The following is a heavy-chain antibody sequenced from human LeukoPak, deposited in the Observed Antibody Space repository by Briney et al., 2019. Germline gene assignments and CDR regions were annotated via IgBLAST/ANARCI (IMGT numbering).Heavy chain of an antibody. V-gene: IGHV3-7*01. CDR1: GFTFSSYW. D-gene: IGHD3-3*01. CDR2: IKQDGSEK. Sequence: PGGSLRLSCAASGFTFSSYWMSWVRQAPGKGLEWVANIKQDGSEKYYVDSVKGRFTISRDNAKNSLYLQMNSLRAEDTAVYYCARGPRITIFGVVIRRAPNRKFDYWGQGTLVTVSS. CDR3: ARGPRITIFGVVIRRAPNRKFDY. J-gene: IGHJ4*02.